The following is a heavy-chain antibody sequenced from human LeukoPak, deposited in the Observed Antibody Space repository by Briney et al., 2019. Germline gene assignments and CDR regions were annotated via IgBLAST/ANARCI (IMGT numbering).Heavy chain of an antibody. V-gene: IGHV4-4*02. D-gene: IGHD6-13*01. J-gene: IGHJ4*02. CDR2: IYHSGST. Sequence: PSGTLSLTCAVSGGSISSSNWWSWVRQPPGKGLEWIGEIYHSGSTNYNPSLKSRVTISVDKSKNQFSLKLSSVTAADTAAYYCAREPKDSSSWYYFDYWGQGTLVTVSS. CDR3: AREPKDSSSWYYFDY. CDR1: GGSISSSNW.